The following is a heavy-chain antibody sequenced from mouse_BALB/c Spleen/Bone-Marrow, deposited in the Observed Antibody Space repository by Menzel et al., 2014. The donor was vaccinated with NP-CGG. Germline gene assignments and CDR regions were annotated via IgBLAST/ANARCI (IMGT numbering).Heavy chain of an antibody. CDR2: ISYSGST. D-gene: IGHD2-4*01. J-gene: IGHJ2*01. Sequence: VQLQQSGPGLVKPSQSLSLTCTVTGYSITSDYAWNWIRQFPGNKLEWMGYISYSGSTSYDPSLKSRISITRDTSKNQFFLQLNSVTTGDTATYYCARYDYDVGYFDYWGQGTTLTVSS. CDR1: GYSITSDYA. CDR3: ARYDYDVGYFDY. V-gene: IGHV3-2*02.